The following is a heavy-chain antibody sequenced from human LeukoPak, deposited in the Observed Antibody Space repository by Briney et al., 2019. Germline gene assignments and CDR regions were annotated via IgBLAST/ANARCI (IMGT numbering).Heavy chain of an antibody. CDR1: GFTFSSYA. D-gene: IGHD3-22*01. J-gene: IGHJ6*03. Sequence: PGGSLRLSCAASGFTFSSYAMHWVRQAPGKGLEWVAVISYDGSNKYYADSVKGRFTISRDNSKNTLYLQMNSLRAEDTAVYYCAREARYDSSGYYGYYYYYMDVWGKGTTVTVSS. V-gene: IGHV3-30*04. CDR3: AREARYDSSGYYGYYYYYMDV. CDR2: ISYDGSNK.